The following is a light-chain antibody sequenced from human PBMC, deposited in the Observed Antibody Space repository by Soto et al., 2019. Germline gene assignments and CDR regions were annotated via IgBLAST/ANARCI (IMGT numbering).Light chain of an antibody. CDR2: DAS. Sequence: EIVLTQSPATLSLSPGEGATLACRASQSVSSYLAWYQQKPGQAPRLLIYDASNRATGIPARFSGSGSGTDFTLTISSLEPEDFAVYYCQQRSNWAITFGGGTKVDIK. V-gene: IGKV3-11*01. CDR1: QSVSSY. CDR3: QQRSNWAIT. J-gene: IGKJ4*01.